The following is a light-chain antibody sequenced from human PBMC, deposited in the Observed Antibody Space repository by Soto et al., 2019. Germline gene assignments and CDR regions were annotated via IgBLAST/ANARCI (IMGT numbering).Light chain of an antibody. Sequence: AIQMTQSPSSLSASVGDRVTITCRAIQDIRNDLAWYQQKPGKAPNLLIFAAVNLQSGVPPRFRGGGSGTHFTLTISSLQPEDFATYYCLQHYNFSWTFGQGTKVDIK. CDR2: AAV. CDR3: LQHYNFSWT. V-gene: IGKV1-6*01. J-gene: IGKJ1*01. CDR1: QDIRND.